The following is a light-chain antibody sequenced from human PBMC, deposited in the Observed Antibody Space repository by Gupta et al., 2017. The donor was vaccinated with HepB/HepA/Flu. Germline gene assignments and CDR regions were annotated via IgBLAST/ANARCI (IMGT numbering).Light chain of an antibody. CDR2: AAS. CDR3: QQSYSLST. CDR1: QSISSY. J-gene: IGKJ1*01. Sequence: DIQMTQSPSSLSASVGDRVTITCRASQSISSYLNWYQQKPGKAPKLLIYAASSLQSGVPSRFSCSGSGTDFTLTISRLQTEDFATYYCQQSYSLSTFGHESKVEIK. V-gene: IGKV1-39*01.